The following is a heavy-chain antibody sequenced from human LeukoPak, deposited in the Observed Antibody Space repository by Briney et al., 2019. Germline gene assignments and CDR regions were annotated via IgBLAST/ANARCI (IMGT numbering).Heavy chain of an antibody. CDR1: GFTFSNYG. V-gene: IGHV3-30*02. J-gene: IGHJ4*02. CDR3: AKDKGPDIPAIFDY. D-gene: IGHD3-9*01. CDR2: IQYDGSNK. Sequence: QSGGSLRLSCAASGFTFSNYGMHWVRQAPGKGLEWVAFIQYDGSNKYYADSVKGRFTISRDNSKNTLYLQMNSLRTEDTAVYYCAKDKGPDIPAIFDYWGQGTLVTVSS.